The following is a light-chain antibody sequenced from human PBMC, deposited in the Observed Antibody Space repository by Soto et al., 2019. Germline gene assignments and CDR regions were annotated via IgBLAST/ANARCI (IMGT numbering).Light chain of an antibody. V-gene: IGKV3-20*01. CDR1: PSVSGSK. Sequence: EIVLTQSPGTLSLSPGERATLSCRASPSVSGSKLAWYQQKPGQAPRLVIYGASIRATGVPDRFSGSGSGTDFTLTISRLEPEDFATYYCQQYENLPTFGQGTRLEIK. J-gene: IGKJ5*01. CDR2: GAS. CDR3: QQYENLPT.